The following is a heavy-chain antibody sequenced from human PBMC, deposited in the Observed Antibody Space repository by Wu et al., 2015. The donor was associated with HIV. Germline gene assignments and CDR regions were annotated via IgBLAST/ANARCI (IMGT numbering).Heavy chain of an antibody. V-gene: IGHV1-2*02. CDR3: ARDRSDKRLFGSEGEEAFYYHYVDV. J-gene: IGHJ6*03. Sequence: QVELVQSGAEVKKPGASVKISCEASGYTFTDFYFHWVRQAPGQGLEWVGWINPYSGARDYAQKFQGRVTMTLDTSIRTTYMELNGLTSDDTATYYCARDRSDKRLFGSEGEEAFYYHYVDVWGKGTTVTVAS. CDR2: INPYSGAR. D-gene: IGHD3-22*01. CDR1: GYTFTDFY.